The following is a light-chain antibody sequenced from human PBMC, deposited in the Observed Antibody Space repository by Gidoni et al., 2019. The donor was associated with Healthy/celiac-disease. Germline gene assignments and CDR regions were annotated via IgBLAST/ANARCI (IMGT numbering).Light chain of an antibody. V-gene: IGKV1-39*01. J-gene: IGKJ2*01. CDR3: QQSYSTLP. CDR2: AAS. CDR1: QSISIS. Sequence: DIQMNQSPSSLSASVPDRVTITCRASQSISISLNWYQQKPGKAPKLLIYAASSLQSGVPSRFSGSGSGTDFTLTISSLQPEDFATYYCQQSYSTLPFGQXTKLEIK.